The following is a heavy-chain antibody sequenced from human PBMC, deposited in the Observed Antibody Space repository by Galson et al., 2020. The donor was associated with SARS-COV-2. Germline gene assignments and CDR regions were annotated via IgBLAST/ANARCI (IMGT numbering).Heavy chain of an antibody. CDR1: DAPINSYY. J-gene: IGHJ6*02. CDR3: ARDPAPRHSDNDYYGMDV. D-gene: IGHD5-12*01. Sequence: SETLSLTCSVSDAPINSYYLSWIRQPPGKGLEWVGYISYSGSTIYNPALRSRVTISVHLSKNQLSLKVTSVTAADTAVYYCARDPAPRHSDNDYYGMDVWGRGTTVTVSS. CDR2: ISYSGST. V-gene: IGHV4-59*01.